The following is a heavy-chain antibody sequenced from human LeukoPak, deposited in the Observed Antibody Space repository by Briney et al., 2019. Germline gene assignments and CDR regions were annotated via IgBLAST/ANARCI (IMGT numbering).Heavy chain of an antibody. CDR2: IYHSGST. Sequence: PSETLSLTCAVSGGSISSRNWWSWVRQSPGKGLEWIGEIYHSGSTNYNPSIKSRVTISVDKSKNQFSLKLSSVTAADTAVYFCARERCGALTSYYRGSWFDPWGQGTLVTVSS. J-gene: IGHJ5*02. D-gene: IGHD3-9*01. CDR3: ARERCGALTSYYRGSWFDP. V-gene: IGHV4-4*02. CDR1: GGSISSRNW.